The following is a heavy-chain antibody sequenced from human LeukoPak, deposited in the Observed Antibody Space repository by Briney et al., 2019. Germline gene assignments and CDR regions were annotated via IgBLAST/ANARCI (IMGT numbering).Heavy chain of an antibody. CDR1: GGSFSGYY. Sequence: SETLSLTCAVYGGSFSGYYWSWIRQPPGKGLGWIGEINHSGSTNYNPSLKSRVTISVDTSKNQFSLKLSSVTAADTAVYYCARGRRGIAVAVKLDYWGQGTLVTVSS. V-gene: IGHV4-34*01. CDR2: INHSGST. D-gene: IGHD6-19*01. J-gene: IGHJ4*02. CDR3: ARGRRGIAVAVKLDY.